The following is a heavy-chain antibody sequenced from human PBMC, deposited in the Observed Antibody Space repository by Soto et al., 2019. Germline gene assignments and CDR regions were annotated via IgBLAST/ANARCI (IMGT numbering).Heavy chain of an antibody. V-gene: IGHV4-59*08. CDR3: ARGDDRFDY. J-gene: IGHJ4*02. Sequence: QVQLQESGPGLVKPSETLSLTCTVSGGSISSYYWSWIRQPPGKGLEWIGYIYYSGSTNYNPSLKSRVTISVDRSKNQFSLKLSSVTAADTAVYYCARGDDRFDYWGQGTLVTVSS. CDR2: IYYSGST. D-gene: IGHD3-16*01. CDR1: GGSISSYY.